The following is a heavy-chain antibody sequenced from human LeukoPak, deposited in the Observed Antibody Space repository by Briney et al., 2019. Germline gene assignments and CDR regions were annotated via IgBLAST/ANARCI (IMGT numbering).Heavy chain of an antibody. Sequence: GRSLRLSCAASGFTFDDYAMHWVRQAPGKGLEWVSGISWNSGSIGYADSVKGRFTISRDNAKNSLYLQMNSLRAEDTALYYCAKDWYYDSSGYYSYYGMDVWGQGTTVTVSS. J-gene: IGHJ6*02. CDR1: GFTFDDYA. V-gene: IGHV3-9*01. D-gene: IGHD3-22*01. CDR2: ISWNSGSI. CDR3: AKDWYYDSSGYYSYYGMDV.